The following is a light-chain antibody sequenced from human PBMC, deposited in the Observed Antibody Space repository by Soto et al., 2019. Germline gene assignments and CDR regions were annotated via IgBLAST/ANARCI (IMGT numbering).Light chain of an antibody. CDR3: HQRSNWPLT. CDR2: DTS. CDR1: QNVFSS. Sequence: EIVLTQSPVTLSLSPGERATLSCRASQNVFSSLAWYQQKPGQAPRLLIYDTSTRATAIPARFRGSGSGTDFTLTIGSLEPEDFAVYYCHQRSNWPLTFGGGTKVEIK. V-gene: IGKV3-11*01. J-gene: IGKJ4*01.